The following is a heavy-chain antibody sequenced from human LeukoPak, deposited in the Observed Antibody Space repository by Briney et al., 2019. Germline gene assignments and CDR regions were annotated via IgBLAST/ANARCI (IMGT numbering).Heavy chain of an antibody. D-gene: IGHD3/OR15-3a*01. J-gene: IGHJ4*02. Sequence: SETLSLTCTVSGSALSSSSYYWGRIRQPPGKGLEWIRSIYYSGSTYYNPSLKCRVTISVDTSKNQFSLKLSSVTAADAAVYYCARGGTTRTGYYATWGQGTLVTVSS. V-gene: IGHV4-39*07. CDR3: ARGGTTRTGYYAT. CDR1: GSALSSSSYY. CDR2: IYYSGST.